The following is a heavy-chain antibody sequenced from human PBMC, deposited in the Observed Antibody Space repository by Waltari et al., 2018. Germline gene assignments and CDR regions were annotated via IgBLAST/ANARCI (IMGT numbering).Heavy chain of an antibody. J-gene: IGHJ4*02. CDR3: ASPPDIVVVH. V-gene: IGHV3-30*01. Sequence: QVQLVESGGGVVQPGRSLRLSCAASGFTFSSYAMHWVRQAPGKGLEWVAVISYDGSNKYYADSVKGRFTISRDNSKNTLYLQMNSLRAEDTAVYYCASPPDIVVVHWGQETLVTVSS. D-gene: IGHD2-2*01. CDR2: ISYDGSNK. CDR1: GFTFSSYA.